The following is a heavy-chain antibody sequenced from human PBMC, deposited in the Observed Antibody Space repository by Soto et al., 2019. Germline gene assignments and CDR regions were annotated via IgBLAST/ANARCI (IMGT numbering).Heavy chain of an antibody. V-gene: IGHV3-48*02. D-gene: IGHD5-18*01. J-gene: IGHJ4*01. CDR2: TSSTSHPK. CDR3: ARDRTAMDVFDS. CDR1: GFNFSKSG. Sequence: GGSLRLSCEASGFNFSKSGMYWVRQAPGKGLEWISYTSSTSHPKYYADAVKGRFTISIDNAKNSLYLQMDSLRDDDTALYYCARDRTAMDVFDSWGQGTQVTVSS.